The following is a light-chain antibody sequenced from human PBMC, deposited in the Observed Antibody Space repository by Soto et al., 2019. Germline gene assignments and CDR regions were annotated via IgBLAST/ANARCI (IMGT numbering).Light chain of an antibody. V-gene: IGKV1-12*01. CDR2: GAS. CDR1: QDVGKW. CDR3: QQANSFPIT. J-gene: IGKJ5*01. Sequence: QMTQSPPSVSASVGDRVTITCRASQDVGKWLAWYQQKPGKAQTXLIHGASSLQSGVPPRYSGSGYGTDFTITISRLQPEDGETDYGQQANSFPITFAQGTRLEI.